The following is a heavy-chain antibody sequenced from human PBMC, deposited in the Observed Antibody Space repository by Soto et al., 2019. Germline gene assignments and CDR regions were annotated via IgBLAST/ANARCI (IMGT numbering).Heavy chain of an antibody. CDR1: GDSVSSNSAA. V-gene: IGHV6-1*01. D-gene: IGHD1-26*01. CDR3: ARDVWELLDYYYYGMDV. Sequence: PSQTLSLTCAISGDSVSSNSAAWNWIRQSPSRGLEWLGRTYYRSKWYNDYAVSVKSRITINPDTSKNQFSLQLNSVTPEDTAVYYCARDVWELLDYYYYGMDVWGQGTTVTVS. CDR2: TYYRSKWYN. J-gene: IGHJ6*02.